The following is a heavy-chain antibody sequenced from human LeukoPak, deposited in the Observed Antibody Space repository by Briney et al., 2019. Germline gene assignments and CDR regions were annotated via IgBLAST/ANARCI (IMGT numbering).Heavy chain of an antibody. CDR3: ARSISGSYLLDY. V-gene: IGHV3-33*01. Sequence: GGSLRLSCAASGFTFSSYGMHWVRQAPGKGLEWVAVIWNDGSNKYYADSVKGRFTISRDNSKNTLYLQMNSLRAEDTAVYYCARSISGSYLLDYWGQGTLVTVSS. CDR1: GFTFSSYG. J-gene: IGHJ4*02. D-gene: IGHD1-26*01. CDR2: IWNDGSNK.